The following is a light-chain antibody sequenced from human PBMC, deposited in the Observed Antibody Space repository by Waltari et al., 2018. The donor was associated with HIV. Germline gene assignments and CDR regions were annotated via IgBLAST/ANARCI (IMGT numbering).Light chain of an antibody. J-gene: IGKJ1*01. CDR2: SAS. CDR3: QQYSNWPRT. V-gene: IGKV3-15*01. Sequence: EIVMTQSPATLSVSPGERATLSCRASQSVSSNLAWYQHKPGQAPRLFIYSASTRATGIPARFSGSGSGTDFTLTISSLQSEDFAVYYCQQYSNWPRTFGQGTKVEIK. CDR1: QSVSSN.